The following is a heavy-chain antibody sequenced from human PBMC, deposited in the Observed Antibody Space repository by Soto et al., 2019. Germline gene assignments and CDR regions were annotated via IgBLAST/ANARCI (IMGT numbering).Heavy chain of an antibody. J-gene: IGHJ6*02. CDR2: ISGSGGST. Sequence: GGSLRLSCAASGFTFSSYAMSWVRQAPGKGLEWVSAISGSGGSTYYADSVKGRFTISRDNSKNTLYLQMNSLRAEDTDVYYCAKEFYDFWSGYFSPGMGVWGQGTTVTVSS. CDR3: AKEFYDFWSGYFSPGMGV. D-gene: IGHD3-3*01. V-gene: IGHV3-23*01. CDR1: GFTFSSYA.